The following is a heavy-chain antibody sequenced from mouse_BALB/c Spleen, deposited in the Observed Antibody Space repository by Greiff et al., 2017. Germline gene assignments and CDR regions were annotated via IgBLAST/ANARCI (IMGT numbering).Heavy chain of an antibody. Sequence: EVKLMESGGGLVKPGGSLKLSCAASGFTFSSYAMSWVRQTPEKRLEWVASISSGGSTYYPDSVKGRFTISRDNARNILYLQMSSLRSEDTAMYYCAIITTGYWYFDVWGAGTTVTVSS. CDR1: GFTFSSYA. CDR2: ISSGGST. V-gene: IGHV5-6-5*01. J-gene: IGHJ1*01. CDR3: AIITTGYWYFDV. D-gene: IGHD1-1*01.